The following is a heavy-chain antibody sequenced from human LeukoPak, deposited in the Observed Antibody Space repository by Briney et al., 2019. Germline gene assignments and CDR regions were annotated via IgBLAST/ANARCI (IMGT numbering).Heavy chain of an antibody. CDR2: IIPIFGIA. Sequence: SVTVSCKACGGTFSSYAISWVRQAPGQGLEWMGRIIPIFGIANYAQKFQGRVTITADESTSTAYMELSSLRSEDTAVYYCARRYCSGGSCYPGSGAFDIWGQGTMVTVSS. V-gene: IGHV1-69*13. D-gene: IGHD2-15*01. CDR3: ARRYCSGGSCYPGSGAFDI. J-gene: IGHJ3*02. CDR1: GGTFSSYA.